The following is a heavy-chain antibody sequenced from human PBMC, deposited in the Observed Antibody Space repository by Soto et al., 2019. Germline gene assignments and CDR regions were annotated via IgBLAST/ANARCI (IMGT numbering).Heavy chain of an antibody. D-gene: IGHD3-10*01. CDR2: ITPIFGTA. Sequence: GASVKVSCKASGGTFSSYAISWVRQAPGQGLEWMGGITPIFGTANYAQKFQGRVTITADESTSTAYMELSSLRSEDTAVYYCARGIYYYGSGSYPYYYYGMDVWGQGTTVTVS. CDR1: GGTFSSYA. J-gene: IGHJ6*02. CDR3: ARGIYYYGSGSYPYYYYGMDV. V-gene: IGHV1-69*13.